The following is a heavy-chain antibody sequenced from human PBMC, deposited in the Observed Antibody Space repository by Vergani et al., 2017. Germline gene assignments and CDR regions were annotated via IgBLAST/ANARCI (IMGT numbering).Heavy chain of an antibody. Sequence: QVQLQQWGAGLLKPSETLSLTCAVYGGSFSGYYWSWIRQPPGKGLEWIGEINHSGSTNYNPSLKSRVTISVDTSKSQFSRKLSSGTAADTAVYYCARSSTYYDFWSGYCFDYWGQGTLVTVSS. CDR2: INHSGST. J-gene: IGHJ4*02. V-gene: IGHV4-34*01. CDR1: GGSFSGYY. CDR3: ARSSTYYDFWSGYCFDY. D-gene: IGHD3-3*01.